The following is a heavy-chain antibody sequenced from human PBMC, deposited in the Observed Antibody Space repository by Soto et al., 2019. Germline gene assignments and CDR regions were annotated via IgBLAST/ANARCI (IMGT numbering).Heavy chain of an antibody. D-gene: IGHD3-3*01. CDR3: VHQEIAAYDFWSGYPYYFAY. CDR2: IYWDDDK. CDR1: GFSLSTNGVG. Sequence: SGPTLVNPTQTLTLTCTFSGFSLSTNGVGVGWIRQPPGKALEWLALIYWDDDKRYSPSLKSRLTITKDTSKNQVVLTMTNMGPLDTATYYCVHQEIAAYDFWSGYPYYFAYWGQGTLVTVSS. V-gene: IGHV2-5*02. J-gene: IGHJ4*02.